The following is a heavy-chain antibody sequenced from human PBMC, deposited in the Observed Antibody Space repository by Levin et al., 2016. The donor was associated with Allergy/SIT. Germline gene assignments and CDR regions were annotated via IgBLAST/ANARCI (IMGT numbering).Heavy chain of an antibody. CDR1: GGTFSSYA. V-gene: IGHV1-69*13. D-gene: IGHD2-2*01. CDR2: IIPIFGTA. CDR3: AREDIVVVPAAMMVSAAGGSVD. J-gene: IGHJ4*02. Sequence: SVKVSCKASGGTFSSYAISWVRQAPGQGLEWMGGIIPIFGTANYAQKFQGRVTITADESTSTAYMELSSLRSEDTAVYYCAREDIVVVPAAMMVSAAGGSVDWGQGTLVTVSS.